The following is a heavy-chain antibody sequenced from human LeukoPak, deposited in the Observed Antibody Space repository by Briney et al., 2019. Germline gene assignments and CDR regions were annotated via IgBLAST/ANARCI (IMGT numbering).Heavy chain of an antibody. CDR1: GGSSSGYY. V-gene: IGHV4-34*01. CDR2: INHSGST. J-gene: IGHJ4*02. D-gene: IGHD3-3*01. CDR3: ARDHPWRGPFDY. Sequence: SETLSLTCAVYGGSSSGYYWSWIRQPPGKGLEWIGEINHSGSTNYNPSLKSRVTISVDTSKNQFSLKLSSVTAADTAVYYCARDHPWRGPFDYWGQGTLVTVSS.